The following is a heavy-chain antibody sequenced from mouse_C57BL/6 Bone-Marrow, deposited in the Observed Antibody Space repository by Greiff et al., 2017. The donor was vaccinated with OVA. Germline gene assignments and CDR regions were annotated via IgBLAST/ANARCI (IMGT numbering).Heavy chain of an antibody. V-gene: IGHV10-1*01. CDR2: IRSKSNNYAT. CDR3: VRERGDSSGSFDY. CDR1: GFSFNTYA. Sequence: EVKVVESGGGLVQPKGSLKLSCAASGFSFNTYAMNWVRQAPGKGLEWVARIRSKSNNYATYYADSVKDRFTISRDDSESMLYLQMNNLKAEDTAMYYGVRERGDSSGSFDYWGQGTTLTVSS. J-gene: IGHJ2*01. D-gene: IGHD3-2*02.